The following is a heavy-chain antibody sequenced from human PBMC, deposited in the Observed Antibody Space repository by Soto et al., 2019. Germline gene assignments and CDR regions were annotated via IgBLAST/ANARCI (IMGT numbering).Heavy chain of an antibody. Sequence: SETLSLTCTVSGGSINTFYWSWVRQPAGKGLEWIGRIFSSGSTSFNPSLESRVAMSVDTSKNHFSLNLSSVTAADMAVYYCAREGSYSAYNFAHGIQLWSFDFWAQGALVTVSS. V-gene: IGHV4-4*07. D-gene: IGHD5-12*01. J-gene: IGHJ4*02. CDR3: AREGSYSAYNFAHGIQLWSFDF. CDR1: GGSINTFY. CDR2: IFSSGST.